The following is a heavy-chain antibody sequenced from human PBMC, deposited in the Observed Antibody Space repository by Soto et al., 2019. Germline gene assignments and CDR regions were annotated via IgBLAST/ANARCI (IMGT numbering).Heavy chain of an antibody. J-gene: IGHJ5*02. CDR3: ARDSGTASGYFDP. Sequence: ASVKVSCKASGYPFNAYTMHWVRQAPGQGLEWMGWIMSGGGPTKFSQTFQGRLTFTTDTSATTASMELSSLTIEDTAVYYCARDSGTASGYFDPWGQGTLVTVSS. CDR2: IMSGGGPT. D-gene: IGHD5-12*01. CDR1: GYPFNAYT. V-gene: IGHV1-3*04.